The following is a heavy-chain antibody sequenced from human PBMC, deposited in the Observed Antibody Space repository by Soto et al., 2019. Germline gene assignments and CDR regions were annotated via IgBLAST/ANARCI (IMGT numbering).Heavy chain of an antibody. CDR3: ARRYGYSFDY. Sequence: QVQLQESGPGLVKPSETLSLTCTVSGGSISSYYWSWIRQPPGKGLEWIGYIYYSGTTNYNPSLKSRVTISVDTSKNQLSLKLRSVTAADTAVYYCARRYGYSFDYWGQGTLVTVSS. CDR1: GGSISSYY. V-gene: IGHV4-59*08. J-gene: IGHJ4*02. D-gene: IGHD5-18*01. CDR2: IYYSGTT.